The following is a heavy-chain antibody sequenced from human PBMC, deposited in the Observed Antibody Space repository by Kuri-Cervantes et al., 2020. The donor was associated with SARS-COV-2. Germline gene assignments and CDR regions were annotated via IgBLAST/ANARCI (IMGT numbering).Heavy chain of an antibody. CDR2: ISGSGGST. CDR3: ARDSGRGYDETPPVDY. CDR1: GFTFEDYA. V-gene: IGHV3-23*01. J-gene: IGHJ4*02. Sequence: LSLTCAASGFTFEDYAMHWVRQAPGKGLEWVSAISGSGGSTYYADSVKGRFTISRDNSKNTLYLQMNSLRAEDTAVYYCARDSGRGYDETPPVDYWGQGTLVTVSS. D-gene: IGHD5-12*01.